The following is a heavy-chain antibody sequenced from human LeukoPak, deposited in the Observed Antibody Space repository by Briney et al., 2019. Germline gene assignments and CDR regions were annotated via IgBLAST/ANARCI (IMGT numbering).Heavy chain of an antibody. CDR2: INNDGSST. D-gene: IGHD6-19*01. Sequence: GGSLRLSCAASGFTFSSRWMHWVRQAPGKGLVWVAQINNDGSSTMYADSVKGRFTISRDNAKNTLYLQMNSLRAEDTAVYYCAKVRWDNSGWYYLDSWGQGTLVTVSS. CDR1: GFTFSSRW. J-gene: IGHJ4*02. V-gene: IGHV3-74*03. CDR3: AKVRWDNSGWYYLDS.